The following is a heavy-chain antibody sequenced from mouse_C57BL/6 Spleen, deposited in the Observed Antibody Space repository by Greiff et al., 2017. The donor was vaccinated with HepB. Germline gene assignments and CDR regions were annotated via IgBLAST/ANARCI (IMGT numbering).Heavy chain of an antibody. Sequence: VHLVESGPELVKPGASVKLSCKASGYTFTSYDINWVKQRPGQGLEWIGWIYPRDGSTKYNEKFKGKATLTVDTSSSTAYMELHSLTSEDSAVYFCARKGSRGYFDYWGQGTTLTVSS. CDR3: ARKGSRGYFDY. J-gene: IGHJ2*01. D-gene: IGHD3-3*01. CDR1: GYTFTSYD. CDR2: IYPRDGST. V-gene: IGHV1-85*01.